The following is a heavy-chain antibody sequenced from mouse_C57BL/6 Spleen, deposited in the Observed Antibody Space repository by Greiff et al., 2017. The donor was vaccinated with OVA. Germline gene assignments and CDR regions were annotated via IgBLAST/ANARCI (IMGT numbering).Heavy chain of an antibody. J-gene: IGHJ3*01. Sequence: EVKLVESGPGLVKPSQSLSLTCSVTGYSITSGYYWNWIRQFPGNKLEWMGYISYDGSNNYNPSLKNRISITRDTSKNQFFLKLNSVTTEDTATYYCARVEIYYYEAWFAYWGQGTLVTVSA. D-gene: IGHD1-1*01. CDR2: ISYDGSN. CDR3: ARVEIYYYEAWFAY. V-gene: IGHV3-6*01. CDR1: GYSITSGYY.